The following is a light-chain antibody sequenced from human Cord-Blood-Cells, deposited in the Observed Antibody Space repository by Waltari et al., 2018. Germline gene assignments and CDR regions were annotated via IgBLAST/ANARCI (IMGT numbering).Light chain of an antibody. CDR2: YDD. V-gene: IGLV1-36*01. CDR1: SYNIGNNA. J-gene: IGLJ2*01. Sequence: QSVLTQPPSVSEAPRQRVTIPCSGSSYNIGNNAVNWYQQLPGKAPKLLIYYDDLLPSGVSDRFSGSKSGTSASLAISGLQSEDEADYYCAAWDDSLNGVVFGGGTKLTVL. CDR3: AAWDDSLNGVV.